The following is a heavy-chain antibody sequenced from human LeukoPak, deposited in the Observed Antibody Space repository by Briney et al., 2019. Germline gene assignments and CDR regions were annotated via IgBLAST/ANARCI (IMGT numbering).Heavy chain of an antibody. D-gene: IGHD3-10*01. CDR3: ARDVRYYGSGSYNWFDP. CDR1: GYTFTGYY. J-gene: IGHJ5*02. CDR2: INPNSGRT. Sequence: GASVKVSCKASGYTFTGYYMHWVRQAPGQGLEWMGWINPNSGRTNYAQKFQGRVTMTRDTSISTAYMELSRLRSDDTAVYYCARDVRYYGSGSYNWFDPWGQGTLVTVSS. V-gene: IGHV1-2*02.